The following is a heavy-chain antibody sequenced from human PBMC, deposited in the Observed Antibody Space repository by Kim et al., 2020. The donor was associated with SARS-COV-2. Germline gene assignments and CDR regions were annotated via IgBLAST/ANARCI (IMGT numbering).Heavy chain of an antibody. Sequence: VSVKSRITINPDTSKNQFSLQLNSVTPEDTAVYYCARVHSTFTTGGMDVWGQGTTGTVSS. CDR3: ARVHSTFTTGGMDV. V-gene: IGHV6-1*01. J-gene: IGHJ6*02. D-gene: IGHD3-22*01.